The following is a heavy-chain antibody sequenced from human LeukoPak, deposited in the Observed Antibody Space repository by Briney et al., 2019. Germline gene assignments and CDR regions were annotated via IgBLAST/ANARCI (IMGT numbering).Heavy chain of an antibody. CDR3: TKGESQPKYYFDY. V-gene: IGHV3-23*01. CDR2: IISSGGNT. Sequence: GGSLRLSCAASGFTFTSAMRWVRPAPGKGLEWVSSIISSGGNTFYSDSVKGRFTISRDNSKNTLYLQMNSLRAEATAVSYCTKGESQPKYYFDYWGQGTMVTVSS. D-gene: IGHD2-2*01. J-gene: IGHJ4*02. CDR1: GFTFTSA.